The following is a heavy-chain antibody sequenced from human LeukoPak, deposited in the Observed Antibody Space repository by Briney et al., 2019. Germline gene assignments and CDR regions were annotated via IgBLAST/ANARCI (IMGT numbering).Heavy chain of an antibody. CDR3: ARGSVFMGYASFDY. CDR1: GGSFSGDY. D-gene: IGHD2-2*01. CDR2: IVQSGRT. V-gene: IGHV4-34*12. J-gene: IGHJ4*02. Sequence: SETLSLTCTVYGGSFSGDYWTWIRQPPGKGLEWMAEIVQSGRTNYSPSLESRLTLSVDTSKNQFSLKLSSVTATDTAVYYCARGSVFMGYASFDYWGQGALVTVSS.